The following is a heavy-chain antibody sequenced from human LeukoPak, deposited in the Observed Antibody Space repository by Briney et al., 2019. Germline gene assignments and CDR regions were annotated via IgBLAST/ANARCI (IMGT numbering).Heavy chain of an antibody. V-gene: IGHV3-7*01. CDR1: GFTFSSYW. Sequence: GGSLRLSCAASGFTFSSYWMSWVRQAPGKGLEWVAIIKQDGSDKYYVGSVKGRFTISRDNAKNSLYLQMNSLRAEDTAVYYCASDGDYGYWGQGTLVTVSS. J-gene: IGHJ4*02. CDR3: ASDGDYGY. D-gene: IGHD4-17*01. CDR2: IKQDGSDK.